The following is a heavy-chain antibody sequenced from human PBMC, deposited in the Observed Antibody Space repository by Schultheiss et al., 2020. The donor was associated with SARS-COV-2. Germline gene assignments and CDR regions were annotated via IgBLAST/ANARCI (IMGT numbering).Heavy chain of an antibody. D-gene: IGHD6-13*01. J-gene: IGHJ6*02. CDR3: ARGGDYSSSWYDYYYYYGMDV. CDR1: GGTFSSYA. V-gene: IGHV1-18*01. CDR2: IIPNSGGT. Sequence: ASVKVSCKASGGTFSSYAISWVRQAPGQGLEWMGGIIPNSGGTNYAQKLQGRVTMTTDTSTSTAYMELRSLRSDDTAVYYCARGGDYSSSWYDYYYYYGMDVWGQGTTVTVSS.